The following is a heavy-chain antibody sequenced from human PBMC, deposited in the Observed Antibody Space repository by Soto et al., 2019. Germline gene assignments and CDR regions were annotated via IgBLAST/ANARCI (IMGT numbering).Heavy chain of an antibody. D-gene: IGHD2-15*01. CDR3: ARGRGCSGSSCYGNGDHS. V-gene: IGHV4-34*02. J-gene: IGHJ4*02. Sequence: QVQLQQWGAGLLKPSETLSLTCAVNGGSLSGYYWCWIRQPPGKGLEWSGEINHSGSTSYNPSLQRRVTISVTTSEDKFSLKLSSVTTADTGVYYCARGRGCSGSSCYGNGDHSWGQGTLVTVSS. CDR2: INHSGST. CDR1: GGSLSGYY.